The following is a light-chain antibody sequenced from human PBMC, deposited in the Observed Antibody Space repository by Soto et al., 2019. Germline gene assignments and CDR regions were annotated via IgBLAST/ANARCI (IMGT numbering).Light chain of an antibody. CDR3: QQYANSPIT. Sequence: PGDSATLLCRASQFVSSRSLAWYQQKLGQAPRLLIYGASNRATGIPGRFSASGSGTDFTLTITPLEPEDFAVYFCQQYANSPITFGQGTRLEIK. CDR1: QFVSSRS. V-gene: IGKV3-20*01. J-gene: IGKJ5*01. CDR2: GAS.